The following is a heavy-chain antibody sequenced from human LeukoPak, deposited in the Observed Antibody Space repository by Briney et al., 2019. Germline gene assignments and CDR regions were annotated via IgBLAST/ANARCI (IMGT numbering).Heavy chain of an antibody. V-gene: IGHV3-30*04. D-gene: IGHD5-24*01. CDR2: ISYDGSNK. CDR1: GFTFSSYA. CDR3: AREITGHYDY. Sequence: QPGRSLRLSCAASGFTFSSYAMHWLRQAPGKGLEWVAVISYDGSNKYYADSVKGRFTISRDNSKNTLYLQMNSLRAEDTAVYYCAREITGHYDYWGQGTLVTVSS. J-gene: IGHJ4*02.